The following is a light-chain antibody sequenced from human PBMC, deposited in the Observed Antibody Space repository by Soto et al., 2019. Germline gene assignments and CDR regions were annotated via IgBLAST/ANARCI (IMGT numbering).Light chain of an antibody. CDR2: GVS. V-gene: IGKV3-15*01. CDR3: QQYNDWPRT. J-gene: IGKJ1*01. CDR1: HSVSSN. Sequence: EIVMTQSPATLSVSPGERATLSCRASHSVSSNVAWYQHKPGQAPRLLIYGVSTRANGIPARFSGSGSETEFTLIISSLQSEDFAVYYCQQYNDWPRTFGQGTKVDIK.